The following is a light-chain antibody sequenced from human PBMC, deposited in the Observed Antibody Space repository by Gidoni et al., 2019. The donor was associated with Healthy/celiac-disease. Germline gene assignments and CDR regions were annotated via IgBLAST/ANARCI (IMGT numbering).Light chain of an antibody. CDR2: GAS. CDR3: QQYGSSLTWT. V-gene: IGKV3-20*01. J-gene: IGKJ1*01. CDR1: QSVSSSY. Sequence: EIVLTQSPGTLSLSPGERATLSCRASQSVSSSYLAWYQQKPGQAPRLLIYGASSRATGIPDRFSGSGSGTDFTLTISRLEPEDLAVYYCQQYGSSLTWTFXQXTKVEIK.